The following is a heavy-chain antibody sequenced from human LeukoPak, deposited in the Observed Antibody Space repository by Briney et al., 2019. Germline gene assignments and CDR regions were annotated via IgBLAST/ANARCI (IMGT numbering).Heavy chain of an antibody. CDR3: SVGGYSSSSWFDP. V-gene: IGHV3-48*03. D-gene: IGHD6-6*01. CDR1: GFTFSSYE. CDR2: ISSSGSTI. J-gene: IGHJ5*02. Sequence: GGSLRLSCAASGFTFSSYEMNWVRQAPGKGLEWVSYISSSGSTIYYADSVKGRFTISRDNAKNSLYLQMNSLRAEDTAVYYCSVGGYSSSSWFDPWGQGTLVTVSS.